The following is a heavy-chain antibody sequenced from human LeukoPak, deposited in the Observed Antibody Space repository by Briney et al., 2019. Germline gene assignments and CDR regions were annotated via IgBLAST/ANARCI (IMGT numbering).Heavy chain of an antibody. CDR3: ARDHPSYDILTGYSPDY. D-gene: IGHD3-9*01. CDR2: INPNSGGT. Sequence: ASVKVSCKASGYTFTGYYMHWVRQAPGQGLEWMGWINPNSGGTNYAQKFQGRVTMTRDTSISTAYMELSRLRSYDTAVYYCARDHPSYDILTGYSPDYWGQGTLVTVSS. V-gene: IGHV1-2*02. J-gene: IGHJ4*02. CDR1: GYTFTGYY.